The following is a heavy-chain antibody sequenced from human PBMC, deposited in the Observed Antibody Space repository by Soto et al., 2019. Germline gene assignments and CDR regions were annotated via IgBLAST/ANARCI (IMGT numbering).Heavy chain of an antibody. D-gene: IGHD1-26*01. CDR1: GGTISSYA. CDR3: ARYGEVGAANWFDP. V-gene: IGHV1-69*12. CDR2: IIPIFGTA. Sequence: QVHLVQSGAEVKRPGSSVKVSCKASGGTISSYAISWVRQAPGQGLVRMGGIIPIFGTADYAQKFQGRVTITADESTNTAYMELSSLRSEDTAVYYCARYGEVGAANWFDPWGQGTLVTVSS. J-gene: IGHJ5*02.